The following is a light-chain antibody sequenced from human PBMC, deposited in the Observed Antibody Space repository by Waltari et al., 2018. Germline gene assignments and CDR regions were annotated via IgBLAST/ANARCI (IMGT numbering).Light chain of an antibody. CDR3: MQGTHWPYT. CDR1: QSLVHSDGNID. J-gene: IGKJ2*01. V-gene: IGKV2-30*02. Sequence: DVVMTQSPLSLPVTLGQPASISCRSSQSLVHSDGNIDLNWFQQRPGQSPRRLIYKISNRYSGVPDRFSGTWLGTDFTLKISRVEAEDVAVYYCMQGTHWPYTFGQGTKLEIK. CDR2: KIS.